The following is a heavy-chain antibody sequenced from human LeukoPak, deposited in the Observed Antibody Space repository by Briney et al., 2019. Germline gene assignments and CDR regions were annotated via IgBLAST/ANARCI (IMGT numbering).Heavy chain of an antibody. CDR3: ARDLKYSGYDSDY. Sequence: GGSLRLSCAASGFTFSSYSMNWVRQAPGKGLEWVSSVSSSSSYIYYADSVKGRFTISRDNAKNSLYLQMNSLRAEDTAVYYCARDLKYSGYDSDYWGQGTLVTVSS. CDR1: GFTFSSYS. D-gene: IGHD5-12*01. V-gene: IGHV3-21*01. CDR2: VSSSSSYI. J-gene: IGHJ4*02.